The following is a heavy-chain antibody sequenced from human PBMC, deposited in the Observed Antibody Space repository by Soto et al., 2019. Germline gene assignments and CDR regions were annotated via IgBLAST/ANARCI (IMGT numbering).Heavy chain of an antibody. CDR2: IWYDGSNK. D-gene: IGHD1-26*01. CDR3: ARQEYSGSYYFDY. J-gene: IGHJ4*02. Sequence: QVQLVESGGGVVQPGKSLRLSCSASGFRFSSYAMHWVRQAPGKGLEWVAHIWYDGSNKYYADSVKGRFTISRDFSTDTVSLQMNSLRAEDTAVYYCARQEYSGSYYFDYWGQGTLVTVSS. V-gene: IGHV3-33*01. CDR1: GFRFSSYA.